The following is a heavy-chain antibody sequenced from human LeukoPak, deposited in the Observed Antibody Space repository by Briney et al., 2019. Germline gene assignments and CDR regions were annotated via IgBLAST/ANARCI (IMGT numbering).Heavy chain of an antibody. D-gene: IGHD2-2*01. V-gene: IGHV1-69*05. CDR3: ASGISSPAAFDI. J-gene: IGHJ3*02. CDR1: GGTFSSYA. CDR2: IIPIFGTA. Sequence: SVKVSCKASGGTFSSYAISWVRQASGQGLEWMGGIIPIFGTANYAQKFQGRVTITTDESTSTAYMELSSLRSEDTAVYYCASGISSPAAFDIWGQGTMVTVSS.